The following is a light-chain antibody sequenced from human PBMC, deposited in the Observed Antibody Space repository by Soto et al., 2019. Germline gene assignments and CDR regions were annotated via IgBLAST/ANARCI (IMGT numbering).Light chain of an antibody. J-gene: IGKJ4*01. CDR1: EGVSNY. V-gene: IGKV3-11*01. CDR3: LQHSHLLT. CDR2: DAS. Sequence: EIVLTQFPASLSLSPGETATLSCRASEGVSNYLAWYQQKPGQAPRLLIYDASHRATAIPARFSGSGSGTDFTLTISRLGPVVSSLYFCLQHSHLLTFGRWTKVQIK.